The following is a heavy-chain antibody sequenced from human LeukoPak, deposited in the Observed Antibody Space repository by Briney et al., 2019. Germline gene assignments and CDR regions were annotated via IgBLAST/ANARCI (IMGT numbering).Heavy chain of an antibody. CDR2: IYYSGST. CDR3: ARRKGRVAAAGVANWFDP. V-gene: IGHV4-59*08. J-gene: IGHJ5*02. Sequence: SETLSLTCTVSGGSISSYYWSWLRQPPGKGLECIGYIYYSGSTNYNPSLKSRVTISVDTSKNQFSLKLSSVTAADTAVYYCARRKGRVAAAGVANWFDPWGQGTLVTVSS. CDR1: GGSISSYY. D-gene: IGHD6-13*01.